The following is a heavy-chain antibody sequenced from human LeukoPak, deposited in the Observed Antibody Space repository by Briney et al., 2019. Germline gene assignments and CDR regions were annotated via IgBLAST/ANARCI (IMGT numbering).Heavy chain of an antibody. CDR2: IYHSGST. V-gene: IGHV4-30-2*01. D-gene: IGHD6-13*01. J-gene: IGHJ4*02. Sequence: SQTLSLTCTVSGGSISSGGYYWSWIRQPPGKGLEWIGYIYHSGSTYYNPSLKSRVTISVDKSKNQFSLKLSSVTAADTAVYYCARDRGAAAGDYWGQGTLVTVSS. CDR3: ARDRGAAAGDY. CDR1: GGSISSGGYY.